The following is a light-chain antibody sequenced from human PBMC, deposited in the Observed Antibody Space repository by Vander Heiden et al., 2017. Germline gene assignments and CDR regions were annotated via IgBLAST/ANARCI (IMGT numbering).Light chain of an antibody. CDR1: SSNIGNNY. CDR3: GTWDSSLSAGQV. J-gene: IGLJ2*01. V-gene: IGLV1-51*02. CDR2: ENN. Sequence: QSVLTQPPPVSAAPGQKVTISCSRSSSNIGNNYVSWYQQLPGTAPKLLIYENNKRPSGIPDRFSGSTSGTSATLRITGLQTGDEADYYCGTWDSSLSAGQVFGGGTKLTVL.